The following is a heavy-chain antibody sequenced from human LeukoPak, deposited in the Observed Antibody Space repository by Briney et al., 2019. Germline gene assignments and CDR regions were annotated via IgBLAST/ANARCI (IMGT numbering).Heavy chain of an antibody. Sequence: GGSLRLSCAASGFTFSHYAINWVRQAQGKGLEWVSYISSTSKFIYFADSVKGRFTISRDNDKNSLTLQLNSLRPEDTAVYYCARGALSGSGTFDYWGQGTLVTVSS. CDR3: ARGALSGSGTFDY. D-gene: IGHD1-26*01. CDR2: ISSTSKFI. V-gene: IGHV3-21*01. CDR1: GFTFSHYA. J-gene: IGHJ4*02.